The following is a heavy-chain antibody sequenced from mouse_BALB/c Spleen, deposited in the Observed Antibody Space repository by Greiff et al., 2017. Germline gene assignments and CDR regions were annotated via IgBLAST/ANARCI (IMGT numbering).Heavy chain of an antibody. CDR2: INPSTGYT. J-gene: IGHJ4*01. Sequence: QVHVKQSGAELAKPGASVKMSCKASGYTFTSYWMHWVKQRPGQGLEWIGYINPSTGYTEYNQKFKDKATLTADKSSSTAYMQLSSLTSEDSAVYYCARGADYWGQGTSVTVSS. CDR1: GYTFTSYW. CDR3: ARGADY. V-gene: IGHV1-7*01.